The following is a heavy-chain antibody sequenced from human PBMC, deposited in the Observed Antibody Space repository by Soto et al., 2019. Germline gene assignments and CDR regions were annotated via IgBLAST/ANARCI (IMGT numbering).Heavy chain of an antibody. J-gene: IGHJ3*02. CDR3: AAASYSGSYCLNFGFGAFDI. CDR2: FDPEDGET. D-gene: IGHD1-26*01. V-gene: IGHV1-24*01. Sequence: ASVKVSCKVSGYTLTELSMHWVRQAPGKGLEWMGGFDPEDGETIYAQKFQGRVTMTEDTSTDTAYMELSSLRSEDTAVYYCAAASYSGSYCLNFGFGAFDIWGQGTMVTVSS. CDR1: GYTLTELS.